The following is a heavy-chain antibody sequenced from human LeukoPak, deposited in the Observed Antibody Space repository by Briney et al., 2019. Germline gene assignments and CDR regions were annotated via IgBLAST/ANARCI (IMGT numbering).Heavy chain of an antibody. V-gene: IGHV5-51*01. CDR2: IYPGDSDT. CDR1: GYSFTSYW. Sequence: PGEYLKISCKGSGYSFTSYWIGWVRQMPGKGLEWMGIIYPGDSDTRYSPSFQGQVTISADKSISTAYLQWSSLKASDTAMYYCASAAYYYDSSGYSDLDAFDIWGQGTMVTVSS. CDR3: ASAAYYYDSSGYSDLDAFDI. D-gene: IGHD3-22*01. J-gene: IGHJ3*02.